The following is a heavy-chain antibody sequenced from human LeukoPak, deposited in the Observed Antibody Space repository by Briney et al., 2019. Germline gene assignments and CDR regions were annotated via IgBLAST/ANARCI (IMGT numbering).Heavy chain of an antibody. D-gene: IGHD6-13*01. CDR3: ASHGSRKLIATSGHPPLGWFDP. Sequence: SVKVSCKASGGTFSSYAISWVRQAPGQGLDWMGGIIPISGTPNYAQKFQGRVTITTDESTSTAYMELSSLRSEDTAVYYCASHGSRKLIATSGHPPLGWFDPWGQGTLVTVSS. CDR2: IIPISGTP. CDR1: GGTFSSYA. J-gene: IGHJ5*02. V-gene: IGHV1-69*05.